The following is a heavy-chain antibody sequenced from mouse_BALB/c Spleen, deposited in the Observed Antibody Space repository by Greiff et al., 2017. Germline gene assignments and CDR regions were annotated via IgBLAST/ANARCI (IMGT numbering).Heavy chain of an antibody. CDR3: ATHYYYGRGSYFDY. J-gene: IGHJ2*01. CDR2: ISSGGSYT. Sequence: EVHLVESGGGLVKPGGSLKLSCAASGFTFSSYAMSWVRQSPEKRLEWVAEISSGGSYTYYPDTVTGRFTISRDNAKNTLYLEMSSLRSEDTAMYYCATHYYYGRGSYFDYWGQGTTLTVSS. D-gene: IGHD1-1*01. V-gene: IGHV5-9-4*01. CDR1: GFTFSSYA.